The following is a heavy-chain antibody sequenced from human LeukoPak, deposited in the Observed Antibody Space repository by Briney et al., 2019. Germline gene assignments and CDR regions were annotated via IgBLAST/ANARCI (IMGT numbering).Heavy chain of an antibody. CDR1: GGSISSYY. D-gene: IGHD1-26*01. CDR2: IYYSGST. V-gene: IGHV4-59*01. CDR3: ARWSGSYWGAFDI. J-gene: IGHJ3*02. Sequence: PSETLSLTCTVSGGSISSYYWSWIRQPPGKGLEWIGYIYYSGSTNYNPSLKSRVTISVDTSKNQFSLKLSSVTAADTAVYYCARWSGSYWGAFDIWGQGTMVTVSS.